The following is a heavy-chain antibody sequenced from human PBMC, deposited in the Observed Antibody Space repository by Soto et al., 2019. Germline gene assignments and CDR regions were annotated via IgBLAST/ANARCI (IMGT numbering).Heavy chain of an antibody. CDR1: GYTLTELS. D-gene: IGHD2-15*01. CDR2: FDPEDGET. Sequence: ASVKVSYKVSGYTLTELSMHWVRQAPGKGLEWMGGFDPEDGETIYAQKFQGRVTMTEDTSTDTAYMELSSLRSEDTAVYYCATTPNTVVLYYYYGMDVWGQGTTVTVSS. J-gene: IGHJ6*02. CDR3: ATTPNTVVLYYYYGMDV. V-gene: IGHV1-24*01.